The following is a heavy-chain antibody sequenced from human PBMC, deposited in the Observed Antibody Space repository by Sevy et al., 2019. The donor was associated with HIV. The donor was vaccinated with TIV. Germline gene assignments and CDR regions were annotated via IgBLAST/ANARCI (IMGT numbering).Heavy chain of an antibody. D-gene: IGHD6-19*01. J-gene: IGHJ3*02. CDR3: ARVRYSSGWSGDAFDI. CDR2: ISSSSSYI. V-gene: IGHV3-21*01. Sequence: GVSLRLSCAASGFTFSSYSMNWVRQAPGKGLEWVSSISSSSSYIYYADSVKGRFTISRDNAKNSLYLQMNSLRAEDTAVYYCARVRYSSGWSGDAFDIWGQGTMVTVSS. CDR1: GFTFSSYS.